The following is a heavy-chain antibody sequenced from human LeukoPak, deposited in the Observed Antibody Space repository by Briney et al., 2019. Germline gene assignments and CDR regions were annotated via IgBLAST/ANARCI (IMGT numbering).Heavy chain of an antibody. CDR1: GYTFTSYG. J-gene: IGHJ3*02. CDR3: ARDQGDIVVVPDAFDI. D-gene: IGHD2-2*01. Sequence: ASVKVSCKASGYTFTSYGISWVRQAPGQGLEWMGWISAYNGNTNYAQKLQGRVTMTTDTSTSAAYMELRSLRSDDTAVYYCARDQGDIVVVPDAFDIWGQGTMVTVSS. CDR2: ISAYNGNT. V-gene: IGHV1-18*04.